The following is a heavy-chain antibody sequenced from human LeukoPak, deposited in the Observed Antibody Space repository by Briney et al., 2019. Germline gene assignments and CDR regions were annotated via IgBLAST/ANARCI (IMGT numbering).Heavy chain of an antibody. CDR1: GLTFDDYA. V-gene: IGHV3-9*01. Sequence: PGRSLRLSCAASGLTFDDYAMHWVRQAPGKGLEWVSGISWNSGSIGYADSVKGRLTISRDNAKNSLYLQMNSLRAEDTALYYCAKDIGSSSGDYWGQGTLVTVSS. CDR2: ISWNSGSI. J-gene: IGHJ4*02. D-gene: IGHD6-6*01. CDR3: AKDIGSSSGDY.